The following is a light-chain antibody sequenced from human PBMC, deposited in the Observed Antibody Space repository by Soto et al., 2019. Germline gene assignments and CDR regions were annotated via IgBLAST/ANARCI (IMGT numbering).Light chain of an antibody. Sequence: QSVLTQPASVSGSPGQSITISCTGTSSDVGGYNYVSWYQQHPGRAPKLMIYEVSNRPSGVSNRFSGSKSGNTASLTISGLQAEDEADYYWSSYTSSSTSYVFGTGTKVTV. CDR2: EVS. V-gene: IGLV2-14*01. CDR1: SSDVGGYNY. J-gene: IGLJ1*01. CDR3: SSYTSSSTSYV.